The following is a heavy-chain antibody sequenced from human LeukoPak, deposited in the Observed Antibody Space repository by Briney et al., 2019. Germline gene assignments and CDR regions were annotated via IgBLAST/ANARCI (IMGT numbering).Heavy chain of an antibody. CDR2: IIPIFGTA. V-gene: IGHV1-69*06. Sequence: SVKVSCKASGGTFSSYAISWVRQAPGQGLEWMGGIIPIFGTANYAQKFQGRVTITADKSTSTAYMELSSLRSEDTAVYYCARDHYDILTGLIYYYYMGVWGKGTTVTVSS. CDR3: ARDHYDILTGLIYYYYMGV. J-gene: IGHJ6*03. D-gene: IGHD3-9*01. CDR1: GGTFSSYA.